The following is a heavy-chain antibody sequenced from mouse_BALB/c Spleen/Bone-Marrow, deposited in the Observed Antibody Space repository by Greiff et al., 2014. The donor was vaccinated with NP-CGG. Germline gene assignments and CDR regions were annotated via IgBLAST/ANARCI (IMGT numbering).Heavy chain of an antibody. V-gene: IGHV1-69*01. CDR1: GHTFTDHW. CDR3: ARGGANVDN. Sequence: ESGAELVMPGASVKMSCKASGHTFTDHWMHWVKQRPGQGLEWIGAIDISDSHTTYNQKFKGKATLTVDESSSTAYVQLSRLTSEDSAVYYCARGGANVDNWGQGTTLTVSS. J-gene: IGHJ2*01. CDR2: IDISDSHT.